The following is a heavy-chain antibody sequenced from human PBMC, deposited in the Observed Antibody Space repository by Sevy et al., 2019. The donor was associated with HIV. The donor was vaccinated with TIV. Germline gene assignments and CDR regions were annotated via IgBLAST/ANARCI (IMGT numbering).Heavy chain of an antibody. V-gene: IGHV1-69*13. J-gene: IGHJ5*02. CDR1: GETYSSYA. D-gene: IGHD3-22*01. CDR3: ARYYDTSGYPWFDP. CDR2: IIPLFGTT. Sequence: ASVKVSCRASGETYSSYAISWVRQAPGQGLEWMGGIIPLFGTTNYAQNFQGRVTITADESTSTAYMELSSLSSEHTAVYYCARYYDTSGYPWFDPWGQGTLVTVSS.